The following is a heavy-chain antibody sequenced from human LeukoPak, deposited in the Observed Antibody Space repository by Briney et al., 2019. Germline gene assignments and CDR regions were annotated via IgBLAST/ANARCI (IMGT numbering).Heavy chain of an antibody. CDR2: ISASDGHT. V-gene: IGHV1-18*01. CDR3: ARASYYYDSSGYPGYYFDY. CDR1: GYTFTSYG. J-gene: IGHJ4*02. Sequence: ASVKVSCKASGYTFTSYGFSWVRQAPGQGLEWLGWISASDGHTNFAQHLLGRVTMTRDTSISTAYMELSRLRSDDTAVYYCARASYYYDSSGYPGYYFDYWGQGTLVTVSS. D-gene: IGHD3-22*01.